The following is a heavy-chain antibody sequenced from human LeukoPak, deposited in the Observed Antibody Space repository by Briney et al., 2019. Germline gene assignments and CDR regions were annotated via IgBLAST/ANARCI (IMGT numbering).Heavy chain of an antibody. J-gene: IGHJ3*02. CDR1: GGSFSGYY. V-gene: IGHV4-34*01. CDR3: ARDSGWAKLHAFDI. D-gene: IGHD1-7*01. CDR2: INHSGST. Sequence: PSETLSLTCAVYGGSFSGYYWSWIRQPPGKGLEWIGEINHSGSTNYNPSLKSRVTISVDTSKNQFSLKLSSVTAADTAVYYCARDSGWAKLHAFDIWGQGTMVTVSS.